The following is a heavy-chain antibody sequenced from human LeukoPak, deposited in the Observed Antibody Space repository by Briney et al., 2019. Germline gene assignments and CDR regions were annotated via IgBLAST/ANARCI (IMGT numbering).Heavy chain of an antibody. V-gene: IGHV3-21*01. CDR1: GFTFSSYS. CDR2: ISNSGSYI. CDR3: ARDLLCSSTSCYLYYYYYGMDV. J-gene: IGHJ6*02. Sequence: GGSLRLSCAASGFTFSSYSMNWVRQAPGKGLEWVSSISNSGSYIYYADSVKCRFTISRDNAKNSLYLQMNSLRAEDTAVYYCARDLLCSSTSCYLYYYYYGMDVWGQGTTVTVSS. D-gene: IGHD2-2*01.